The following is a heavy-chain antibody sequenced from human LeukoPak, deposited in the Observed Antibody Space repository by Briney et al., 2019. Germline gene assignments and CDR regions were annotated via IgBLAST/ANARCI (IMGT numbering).Heavy chain of an antibody. V-gene: IGHV1-2*04. CDR3: ARGGSSGYYVLDH. CDR2: INPNSGGT. Sequence: ASVKVSCKASGYTFTGYYMHWVRQAPGQGLEWMGWINPNSGGTNYAQKFQGWVTMTRDTSFSTAYMELRRLRSDDTAVYYCARGGSSGYYVLDHWGQGTLVTGSS. D-gene: IGHD3-3*01. J-gene: IGHJ4*02. CDR1: GYTFTGYY.